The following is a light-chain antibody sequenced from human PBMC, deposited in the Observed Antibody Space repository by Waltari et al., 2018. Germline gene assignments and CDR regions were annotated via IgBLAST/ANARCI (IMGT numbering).Light chain of an antibody. Sequence: EIVLTQSPGTLSLSPGVVVTLSCRASQSITSRHLAWYQQKPGQAPRLLIYGASSRPTGIPDRFSGGGSGTDFTLTISRLEPEDFAVYFCQQYDSSPRTFGQGTRLEIK. CDR1: QSITSRH. V-gene: IGKV3-20*01. J-gene: IGKJ2*01. CDR2: GAS. CDR3: QQYDSSPRT.